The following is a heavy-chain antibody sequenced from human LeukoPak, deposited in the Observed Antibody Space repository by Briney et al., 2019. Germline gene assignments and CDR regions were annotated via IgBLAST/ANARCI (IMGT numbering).Heavy chain of an antibody. CDR2: IIPILGIA. Sequence: SVKVSCKASGGTFSSYAISWVRQAPGQGLEWMGRIIPILGIANYAQKFQGRVTITADKSTSTAYMELSSLRSEDTAVYYCARDRVAVAGTLDYWGQGTLVTVSS. D-gene: IGHD6-19*01. CDR3: ARDRVAVAGTLDY. J-gene: IGHJ4*02. V-gene: IGHV1-69*04. CDR1: GGTFSSYA.